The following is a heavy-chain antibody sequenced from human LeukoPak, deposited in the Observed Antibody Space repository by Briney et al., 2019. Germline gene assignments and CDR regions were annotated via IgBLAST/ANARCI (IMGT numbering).Heavy chain of an antibody. CDR1: GGSSSGYY. V-gene: IGHV4-34*01. J-gene: IGHJ3*02. Sequence: SETLSLTCAVYGGSSSGYYWSWIRQPPGKGLEWIGEINHSGSTNYNPSLKSRVTISVDTSKNQFSLKLSSVTAADTAVYYCARDYDFWSAEAFDIWGQGTMVTVSS. D-gene: IGHD3-3*01. CDR3: ARDYDFWSAEAFDI. CDR2: INHSGST.